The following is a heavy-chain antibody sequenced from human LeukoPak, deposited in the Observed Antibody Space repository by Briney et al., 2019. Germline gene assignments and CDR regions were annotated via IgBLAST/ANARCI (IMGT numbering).Heavy chain of an antibody. CDR1: GFAFSDYA. V-gene: IGHV3-33*01. D-gene: IGHD4-17*01. Sequence: GRSLRLSCAASGFAFSDYAMHWVRQSPAQGLEWVAVIWYDGSETYSADSVKGRFTISRDNSKNTLYLQMNSLRAEDTAVYYCAREKYGDYVHAFDIWGQGTMVTVSS. J-gene: IGHJ3*02. CDR2: IWYDGSET. CDR3: AREKYGDYVHAFDI.